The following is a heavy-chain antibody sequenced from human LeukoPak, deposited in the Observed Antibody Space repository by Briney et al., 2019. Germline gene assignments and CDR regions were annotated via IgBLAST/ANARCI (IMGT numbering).Heavy chain of an antibody. CDR2: IYYSGST. CDR1: GGSVSSGSYY. CDR3: ARGMRGYSYGYRFDH. V-gene: IGHV4-61*01. Sequence: SETLSLTCTVSGGSVSSGSYYWSWIRQPPGKGLEWIGYIYYSGSTNYNPSLKSRVTISVDTSKNQFSLKLSSVTAADTAVYYWARGMRGYSYGYRFDHLGQGTLVTVSS. D-gene: IGHD5-18*01. J-gene: IGHJ4*02.